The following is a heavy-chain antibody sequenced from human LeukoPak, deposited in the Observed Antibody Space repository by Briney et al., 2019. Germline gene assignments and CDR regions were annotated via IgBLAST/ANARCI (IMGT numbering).Heavy chain of an antibody. CDR1: GGSISSNY. D-gene: IGHD3-22*01. V-gene: IGHV4-34*01. Sequence: ETLSLTCTVSGGSISSNYWSWIRQPPGKGLEWIGEINHSGSTNYNPSLKSRVTISVDTSKNQFSLKLSSVTAADTAVYYCARGRYYYDSSGYHIATQNWYFDLWGRGTLVTVSS. J-gene: IGHJ2*01. CDR2: INHSGST. CDR3: ARGRYYYDSSGYHIATQNWYFDL.